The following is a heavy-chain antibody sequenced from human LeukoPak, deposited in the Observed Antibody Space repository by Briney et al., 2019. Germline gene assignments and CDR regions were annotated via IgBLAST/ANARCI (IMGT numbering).Heavy chain of an antibody. CDR3: ARPLSGSYADFDY. V-gene: IGHV1-2*02. J-gene: IGHJ4*02. D-gene: IGHD1-26*01. CDR1: GYTITELS. Sequence: ASVKVSCKVSGYTITELSMHWVRQAPGHGLEWMGWINPNSGGTNYAQKFQGRVTMTRDTSISTAYMELSRLRSDDTAAYSCARPLSGSYADFDYWGQGTLVTVSS. CDR2: INPNSGGT.